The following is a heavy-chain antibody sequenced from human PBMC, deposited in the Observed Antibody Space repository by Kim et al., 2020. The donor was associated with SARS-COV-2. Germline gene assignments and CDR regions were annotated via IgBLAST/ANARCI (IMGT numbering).Heavy chain of an antibody. J-gene: IGHJ6*02. V-gene: IGHV3-74*01. CDR2: VKGDGTDI. CDR1: GFTLSKYW. CDR3: ARGSFKDGMDV. Sequence: GGSLRLSCAASGFTLSKYWMNWVRRGPGKGMVWVSRVKGDGTDINYADSVKGRFTISRDNAKSTVYLQMNSLRGEDTAVYYCARGSFKDGMDVWGQGTTV.